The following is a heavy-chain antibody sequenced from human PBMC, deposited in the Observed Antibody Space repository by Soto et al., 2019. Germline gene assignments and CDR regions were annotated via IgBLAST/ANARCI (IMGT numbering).Heavy chain of an antibody. D-gene: IGHD6-25*01. CDR3: ARDLGYSSAW. Sequence: EVQVEESGGGLVQPGGSLRLSCAASGFSISTNYMSWVRQAPGKGLEWVSVIYSGDDTYYADSVKGRFTISRDNSKNTLYLQMNSLRAEDTAVYYCARDLGYSSAWWGQGTLVTVSS. V-gene: IGHV3-66*01. CDR1: GFSISTNY. CDR2: IYSGDDT. J-gene: IGHJ4*02.